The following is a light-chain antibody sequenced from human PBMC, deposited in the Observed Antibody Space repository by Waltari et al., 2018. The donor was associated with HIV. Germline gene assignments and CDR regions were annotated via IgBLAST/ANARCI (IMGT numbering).Light chain of an antibody. CDR3: QQYGISPRI. CDR2: GAS. J-gene: IGKJ1*01. V-gene: IGKV3-20*01. CDR1: ESVNSDF. Sequence: DIVLTQSPGTLSLSPGASATLSCRASESVNSDFLAWYQQRPGQAPRVLVYGASTRALGIPDRFSGSGSGTDFTLTISRLEPEDFAVYYCQQYGISPRIFGQGTKVE.